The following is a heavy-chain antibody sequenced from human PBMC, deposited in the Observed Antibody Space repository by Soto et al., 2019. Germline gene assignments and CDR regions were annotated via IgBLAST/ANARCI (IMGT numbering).Heavy chain of an antibody. Sequence: QVQLVQSGAEVKKPGSSVKVSCKASGGTFRSYTISWVRQAPGQGLEWMGRIIPILGIANYAQKFQGRVTITADKSTSTAYMELSSLRSEDTAVYYCARGDRDGYNGVPDYWGQGTLVTVSS. D-gene: IGHD2-8*01. CDR3: ARGDRDGYNGVPDY. V-gene: IGHV1-69*02. CDR2: IIPILGIA. J-gene: IGHJ4*02. CDR1: GGTFRSYT.